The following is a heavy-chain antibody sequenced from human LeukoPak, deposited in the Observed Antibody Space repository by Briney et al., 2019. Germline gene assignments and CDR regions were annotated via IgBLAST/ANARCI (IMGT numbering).Heavy chain of an antibody. J-gene: IGHJ4*02. V-gene: IGHV3-23*01. D-gene: IGHD3-10*01. CDR3: AKMTDSTPYSSGTFDS. CDR1: GFTLRSYA. CDR2: ISDTGDKT. Sequence: PGGSLRLSCSASGFTLRSYAMGWVRQAPGKGLEWVSAISDTGDKTCYADSVKGRFTISRDNSRNTLYLQMSRLRAEDTALFYCAKMTDSTPYSSGTFDSWGQGTLVTVSS.